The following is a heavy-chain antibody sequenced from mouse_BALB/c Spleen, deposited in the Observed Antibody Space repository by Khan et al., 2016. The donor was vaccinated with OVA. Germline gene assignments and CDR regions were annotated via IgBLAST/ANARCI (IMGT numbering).Heavy chain of an antibody. D-gene: IGHD2-10*02. CDR2: FYPGPGSI. CDR3: SRHGRYGNLFDY. Sequence: QIQLVQSGAELVKPGASVKLSCKASGYTFTDYIIHWVKQRSGQGLEWIGWFYPGPGSIQYNEKFKDKATLTAAKSSSTVYMEVSRMTSEDSAVYFCSRHGRYGNLFDYWGQGTTLTVSS. V-gene: IGHV1-62-2*01. J-gene: IGHJ2*01. CDR1: GYTFTDYI.